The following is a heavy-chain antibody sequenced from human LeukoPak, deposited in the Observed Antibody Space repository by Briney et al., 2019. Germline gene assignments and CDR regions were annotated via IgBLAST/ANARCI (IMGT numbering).Heavy chain of an antibody. D-gene: IGHD2-2*01. CDR2: ISYDGSNK. Sequence: PGGSLRLSCAASGFTFSSYGMHWVRQAPGKGLEWVAVISYDGSNKYYADSVKGRFTISRDNSKNTLYLQMNSLRAEDTAVYYCAKHSETSKVVVAPAARPLDPWGQGTLVTVSS. CDR3: AKHSETSKVVVAPAARPLDP. CDR1: GFTFSSYG. J-gene: IGHJ5*02. V-gene: IGHV3-30*18.